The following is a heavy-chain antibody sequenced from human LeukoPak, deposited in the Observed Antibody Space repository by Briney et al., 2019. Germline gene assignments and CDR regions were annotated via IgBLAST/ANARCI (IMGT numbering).Heavy chain of an antibody. D-gene: IGHD3/OR15-3a*01. Sequence: SETLSLTCTVSGGSISSYYWSWIRQPPGKGLEWIGYIYTSGSTNYNPSLKSRVTISVDPSQNQVSLSLTSVTAADTAVYYCARVLAIFGLDTTDFYMDVWGKGTTVTVSS. J-gene: IGHJ6*03. V-gene: IGHV4-4*09. CDR2: IYTSGST. CDR3: ARVLAIFGLDTTDFYMDV. CDR1: GGSISSYY.